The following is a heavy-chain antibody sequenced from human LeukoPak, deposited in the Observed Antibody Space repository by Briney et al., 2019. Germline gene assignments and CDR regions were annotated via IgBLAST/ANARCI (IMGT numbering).Heavy chain of an antibody. J-gene: IGHJ4*02. CDR2: IYYSGST. V-gene: IGHV4-39*01. D-gene: IGHD3-22*01. CDR1: GGSISSSSYY. Sequence: SETLSLTCTVSGGSISSSSYYWGWIRQPPGKGLEWIGSIYYSGSTYYNPSLKSRITISVDTSTNQISVRLTSVTAADTAVYFCARYYYDSSGIDSWGQGTLVTVSS. CDR3: ARYYYDSSGIDS.